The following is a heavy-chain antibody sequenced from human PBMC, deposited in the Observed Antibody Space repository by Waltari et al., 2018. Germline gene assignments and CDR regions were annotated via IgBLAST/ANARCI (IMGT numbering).Heavy chain of an antibody. CDR1: GGSISRHY. Sequence: QVQLQESGPGLVKPSETLSLTCTVSGGSISRHYWSWIRQPPGKGLEWSGYIDYSGSTNYNPSLKKRVTISVDTSKNQFSLKLSSVTAADTAVYYCARAYYYDSSGYLSDAFDIWGQGTMVTVSS. CDR3: ARAYYYDSSGYLSDAFDI. D-gene: IGHD3-22*01. J-gene: IGHJ3*02. V-gene: IGHV4-59*11. CDR2: IDYSGST.